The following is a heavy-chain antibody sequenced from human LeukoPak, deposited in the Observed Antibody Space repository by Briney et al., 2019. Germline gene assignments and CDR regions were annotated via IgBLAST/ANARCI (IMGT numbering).Heavy chain of an antibody. CDR3: ARGPRNDP. CDR1: GYTFNDYY. V-gene: IGHV1-2*02. D-gene: IGHD1-14*01. J-gene: IGHJ5*02. Sequence: ASVKVSCKASGYTFNDYYMHWVRQAPGQGLEWMGWIDPYSGGTNYAQKFQGRVTMTRDTSISTTYMELSGLRSDDTAVYFCARGPRNDPWGQGTLVTVSS. CDR2: IDPYSGGT.